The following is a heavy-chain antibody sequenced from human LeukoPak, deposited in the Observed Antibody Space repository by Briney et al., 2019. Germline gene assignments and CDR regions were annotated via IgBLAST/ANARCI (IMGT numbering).Heavy chain of an antibody. CDR3: ARHPDSALPTWPFDY. J-gene: IGHJ4*02. V-gene: IGHV4-39*01. Sequence: PSETLSLTCTVSGGFISSSSYYWGWIRQPPGKGLEWIGSIYYSGSTYYNPSLKSRVTISVDTSKNQFSLKLSSVTAADTAVYYCARHPDSALPTWPFDYWGQGTLVTVSS. D-gene: IGHD2-15*01. CDR2: IYYSGST. CDR1: GGFISSSSYY.